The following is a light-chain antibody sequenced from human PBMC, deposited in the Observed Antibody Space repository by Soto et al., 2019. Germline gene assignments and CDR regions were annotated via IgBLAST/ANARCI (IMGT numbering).Light chain of an antibody. CDR1: QSVSSK. CDR2: GAS. J-gene: IGKJ1*01. Sequence: EIVLTQSPGTLSVSPGERATLSCRASQSVSSKLAWYQQKPGQAPRLLFYGASTGATGIPARFSGSGSETEFTLSISSLQSEDFAVYYCQQYTNWPRTFGQVTEV. CDR3: QQYTNWPRT. V-gene: IGKV3-15*01.